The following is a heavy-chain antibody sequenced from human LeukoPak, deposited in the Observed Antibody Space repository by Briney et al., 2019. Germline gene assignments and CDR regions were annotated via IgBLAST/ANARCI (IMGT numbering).Heavy chain of an antibody. D-gene: IGHD3-10*01. J-gene: IGHJ6*02. V-gene: IGHV4-59*01. CDR1: GGSIDGYY. CDR2: TYYSGRT. Sequence: SETLSLTCTVSGGSIDGYYWNWIRQPPGKGLEWIGYTYYSGRTSYNPSLKSRVTISTDTSKEQFTLKLSSVTAADTAVYFCASRSGRNYYGMDVWGQGITVTVSS. CDR3: ASRSGRNYYGMDV.